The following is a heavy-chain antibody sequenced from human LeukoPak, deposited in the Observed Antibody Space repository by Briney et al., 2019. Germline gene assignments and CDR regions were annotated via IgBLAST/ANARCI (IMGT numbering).Heavy chain of an antibody. D-gene: IGHD3-22*01. Sequence: GGSLRLSCAASGFTFDDYDMSWVRQAPGKGLEWVSGINWNGGSTDYADSVKGRFTISRDNAKNSLYLQMNSLRAEDTALYYCARDNLYDSIGYYSAYWGQGTLVTVSS. V-gene: IGHV3-20*04. CDR2: INWNGGST. J-gene: IGHJ4*02. CDR3: ARDNLYDSIGYYSAY. CDR1: GFTFDDYD.